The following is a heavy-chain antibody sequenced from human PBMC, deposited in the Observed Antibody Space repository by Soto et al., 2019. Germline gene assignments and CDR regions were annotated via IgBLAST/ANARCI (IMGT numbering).Heavy chain of an antibody. CDR2: ISAYNGNT. CDR1: GYTFTSYG. Sequence: GASVKVSCKASGYTFTSYGISWVRQAPGQGLEWMGWISAYNGNTNYAQKLQGRVTMTTDTSTSTAYMELRSLRSDDTAVYYCARDRNSGYYYDSSGYPLYYGMDVWGQGTTVTVSS. J-gene: IGHJ6*02. V-gene: IGHV1-18*01. D-gene: IGHD3-22*01. CDR3: ARDRNSGYYYDSSGYPLYYGMDV.